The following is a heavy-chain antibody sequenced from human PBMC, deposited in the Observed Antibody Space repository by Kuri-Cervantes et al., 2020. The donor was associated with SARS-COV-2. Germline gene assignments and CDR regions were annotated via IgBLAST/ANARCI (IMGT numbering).Heavy chain of an antibody. V-gene: IGHV3-48*01. J-gene: IGHJ3*01. Sequence: GSLRLSCAASGFTFSSYSMNWVRQDLGKGLEWVSYISSSSSTIYYADSVKGRFTITRDNAKKSLYLQMNSLRAEDTALYYCASLGAFDVWGQGTMVTVSS. CDR2: ISSSSSTI. CDR1: GFTFSSYS. CDR3: ASLGAFDV.